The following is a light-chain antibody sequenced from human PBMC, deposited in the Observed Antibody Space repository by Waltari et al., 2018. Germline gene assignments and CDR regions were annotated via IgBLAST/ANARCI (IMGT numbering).Light chain of an antibody. Sequence: DLQMTQSPSSLSAYVGDRVPITCQASQDISHYLNWYQHKPGKAPKLLIYDASNLETGVPSRFSGSQSGTDFTFTITSLQPEDTATYYCQRYDNLPIFAFGPGTKVDIK. V-gene: IGKV1-33*01. CDR2: DAS. J-gene: IGKJ3*01. CDR3: QRYDNLPIFA. CDR1: QDISHY.